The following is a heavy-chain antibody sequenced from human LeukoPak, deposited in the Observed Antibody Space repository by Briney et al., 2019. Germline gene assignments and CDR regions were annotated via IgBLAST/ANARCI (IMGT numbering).Heavy chain of an antibody. CDR3: ATGLSHSKDI. Sequence: TSETLSLTCTVSDGSMSSYYWSWIRQPAGKGLEWIGRVYTSGNTNYNPSLKSRVTMSVDTSKNQFSLKLTSVTAADTAVYYCATGLSHSKDIWGQGTMVTVSS. V-gene: IGHV4-4*07. CDR2: VYTSGNT. CDR1: DGSMSSYY. J-gene: IGHJ3*02.